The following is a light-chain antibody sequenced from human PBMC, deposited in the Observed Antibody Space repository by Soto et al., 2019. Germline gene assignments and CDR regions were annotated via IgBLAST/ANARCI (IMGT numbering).Light chain of an antibody. CDR3: QKSIRPLWT. V-gene: IGKV1-39*01. CDR1: QSISNY. Sequence: DIQMTQSPSSLSASVGDRVTITCRASQSISNYLNWYQQKPGKAPKLLIYAASSMQSGVPSRFSGSGSETDFTLTISSLQPDDSATYYCQKSIRPLWTFGQGTKVEV. CDR2: AAS. J-gene: IGKJ1*01.